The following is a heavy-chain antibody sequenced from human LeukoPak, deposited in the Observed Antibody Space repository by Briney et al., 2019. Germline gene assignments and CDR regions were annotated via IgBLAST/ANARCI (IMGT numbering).Heavy chain of an antibody. Sequence: GGSLRLSCAASGFTFGGYGMHWVRQAPGKGLQWVALIWYDGSSKFYADSVKGRFIISRDNSKNTLYLQMNSLRTEDTAIYYCAKDRLYFGNDFGDYWGQGTLATVSS. CDR1: GFTFGGYG. CDR2: IWYDGSSK. CDR3: AKDRLYFGNDFGDY. D-gene: IGHD3-9*01. V-gene: IGHV3-33*06. J-gene: IGHJ4*02.